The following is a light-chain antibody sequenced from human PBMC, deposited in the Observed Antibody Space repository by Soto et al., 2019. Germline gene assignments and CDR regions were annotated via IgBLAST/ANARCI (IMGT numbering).Light chain of an antibody. CDR2: GAY. J-gene: IGKJ5*01. CDR1: QVIGNY. V-gene: IGKV1-27*01. CDR3: QKYNSGLIT. Sequence: DIQMTQSPSSLSASVGDRVTITCRASQVIGNYLAWYQQKPGKVPKLLIYGAYTLQSGVPSRFSGSGSGTDFTLTISSLQPEDVAIYYCQKYNSGLITSGQGTRLEIK.